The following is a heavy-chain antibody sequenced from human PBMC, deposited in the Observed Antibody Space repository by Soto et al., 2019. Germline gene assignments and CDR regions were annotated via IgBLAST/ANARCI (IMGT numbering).Heavy chain of an antibody. CDR3: ARGPEPYVYVFDY. CDR1: GFTFSGYW. CDR2: INSDGSAT. V-gene: IGHV3-74*01. J-gene: IGHJ4*02. D-gene: IGHD2-8*01. Sequence: EVQLVESGGGLVQPGGSLRLSCAASGFTFSGYWMHWVRQAPGEGLVWVSRINSDGSATTYAASVRGRFTISRDNAKNTLYLQMNSLRAEDTAVYYCARGPEPYVYVFDYWGQGTLVTVSS.